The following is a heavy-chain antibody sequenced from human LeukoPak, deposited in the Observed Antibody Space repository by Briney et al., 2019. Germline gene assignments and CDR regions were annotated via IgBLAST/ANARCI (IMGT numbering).Heavy chain of an antibody. V-gene: IGHV3-30*03. CDR1: GFTFSSYG. Sequence: GGSLRLSCVVSGFTFSSYGSHWVRQAPGKGLEWVAIISYDGSNKYYVDSVKGRFTISRDNAKNSLYLQMNSLRADDTAVYYCARGGIRGVLMEYWGQGTLVTVSS. CDR3: ARGGIRGVLMEY. J-gene: IGHJ4*02. D-gene: IGHD3-10*01. CDR2: ISYDGSNK.